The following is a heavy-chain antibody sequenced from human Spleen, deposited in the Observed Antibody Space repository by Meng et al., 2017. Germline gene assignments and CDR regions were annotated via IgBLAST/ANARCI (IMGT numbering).Heavy chain of an antibody. J-gene: IGHJ4*02. Sequence: QVQLVHSGPEVMKPGASLMMSCRTSGYTFTDFFLHWVRQAPGQGLEWLGTINSNSGGTAYARKFQGRITLTRDTSASTVYMDLGSLGSEDTAFYYCAREKSPGHFDYLGQGTLVTVSS. V-gene: IGHV1-46*01. CDR2: INSNSGGT. CDR1: GYTFTDFF. CDR3: AREKSPGHFDY.